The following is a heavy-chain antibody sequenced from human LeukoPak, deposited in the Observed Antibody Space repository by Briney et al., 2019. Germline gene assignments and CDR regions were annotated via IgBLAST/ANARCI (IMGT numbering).Heavy chain of an antibody. D-gene: IGHD3-16*01. CDR3: IRGASR. J-gene: IGHJ4*02. Sequence: TSETLSLTCTVSGGSISSYYWSWIRQPPGKGLEWIGYIYYSGSTNYNPSLKSRVTISVDTSKNQFSLKLRSVTAADTAVYYCIRGASRWGQGTLVTVSS. CDR2: IYYSGST. V-gene: IGHV4-59*12. CDR1: GGSISSYY.